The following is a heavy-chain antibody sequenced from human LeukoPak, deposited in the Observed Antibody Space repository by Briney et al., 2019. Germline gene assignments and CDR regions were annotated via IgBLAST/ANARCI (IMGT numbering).Heavy chain of an antibody. CDR1: GYTFTGYY. V-gene: IGHV1-2*02. CDR3: ARDGGYCSSTSCYLEAFDI. D-gene: IGHD2-2*01. Sequence: ASVKVSCKASGYTFTGYYMHWVRQAPGQGLEWMVWINPNSGGTNYAQKFQGRVTMTRDTSISTAYMELSRLRSDDTAVYYCARDGGYCSSTSCYLEAFDIWGQGTMVTVSS. J-gene: IGHJ3*02. CDR2: INPNSGGT.